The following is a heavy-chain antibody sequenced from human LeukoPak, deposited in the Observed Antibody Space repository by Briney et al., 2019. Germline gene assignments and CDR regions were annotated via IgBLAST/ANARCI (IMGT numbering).Heavy chain of an antibody. CDR3: ARGWNYGSWVDP. D-gene: IGHD1-7*01. CDR1: GGTFSSYA. CDR2: IIPIFGTA. Sequence: GASVKVSCKASGGTFSSYAISWVRQAPGQGLEWMGGIIPIFGTANCAQKFQGRVTITTDESTSTAYMELSSLRSEDTAVYYCARGWNYGSWVDPWGQGTLVTVSS. J-gene: IGHJ5*02. V-gene: IGHV1-69*05.